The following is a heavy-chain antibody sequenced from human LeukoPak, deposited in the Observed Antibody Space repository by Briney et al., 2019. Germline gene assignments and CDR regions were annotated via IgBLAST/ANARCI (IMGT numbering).Heavy chain of an antibody. Sequence: SETLSLTCAVYGGSFSGYYWSWIRQPPGKGLEWIGEINHSGSSNYNPSLKSRVTISVDTSKNQFSLKLSSVTAADTAVYYCARGSDIAAAGLNRFDPWGQGTLVTVSS. V-gene: IGHV4-34*01. J-gene: IGHJ5*02. CDR1: GGSFSGYY. D-gene: IGHD6-13*01. CDR3: ARGSDIAAAGLNRFDP. CDR2: INHSGSS.